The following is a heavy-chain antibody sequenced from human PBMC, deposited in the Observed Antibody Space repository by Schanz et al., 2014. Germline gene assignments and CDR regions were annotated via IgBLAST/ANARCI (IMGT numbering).Heavy chain of an antibody. J-gene: IGHJ6*02. CDR1: GFTFSSYA. Sequence: VQLVESGGGVVQPGGSLRLSCEASGFTFSSYAMHWVRQAPGKGLEYVSAISSNGGSTYYAVFVKGRFTISRDNSKNTLFLQMGSLRVEDMAVYYCARVATTHSMGYYFGMDVWGQGTTVTVSS. CDR2: ISSNGGST. CDR3: ARVATTHSMGYYFGMDV. D-gene: IGHD1-1*01. V-gene: IGHV3-64*07.